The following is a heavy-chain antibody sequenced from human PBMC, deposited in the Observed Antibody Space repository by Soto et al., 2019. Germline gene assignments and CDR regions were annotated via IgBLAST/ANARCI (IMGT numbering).Heavy chain of an antibody. CDR1: GFTFSSYS. J-gene: IGHJ4*02. D-gene: IGHD4-17*01. CDR3: ARDPDDYGDYGMGY. V-gene: IGHV3-21*01. CDR2: ISSSSSYI. Sequence: EVQLVESGGGLVKPVGSLRLSCAASGFTFSSYSMNWVRQAPGKGLEWVSSISSSSSYIYYADSVKGRFTISRDNAKNSLYLQMNSLRAEDTAVYYCARDPDDYGDYGMGYWGQGTLVTVSS.